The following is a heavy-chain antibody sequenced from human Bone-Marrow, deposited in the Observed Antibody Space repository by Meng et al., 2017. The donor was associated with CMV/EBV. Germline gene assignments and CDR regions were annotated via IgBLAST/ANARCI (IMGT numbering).Heavy chain of an antibody. Sequence: GESLKISCAMSGFTLNNFHMHWVRQAPGRGLEWVAFIRDDGNDIHYGDSVRGRFTISRDNSKNTLYLQMNSLRAEDTAVYYCARASCSGGSCYSLIDYWGQGTLVTVSS. CDR3: ARASCSGGSCYSLIDY. CDR1: GFTLNNFH. J-gene: IGHJ4*02. V-gene: IGHV3-30*02. D-gene: IGHD2-15*01. CDR2: IRDDGNDI.